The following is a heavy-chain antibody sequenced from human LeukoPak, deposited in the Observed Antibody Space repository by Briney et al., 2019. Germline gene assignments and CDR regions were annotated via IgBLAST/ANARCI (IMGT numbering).Heavy chain of an antibody. CDR2: IYSGENA. D-gene: IGHD3-22*01. V-gene: IGHV3-53*01. CDR3: ARDATSGYHDD. J-gene: IGHJ4*02. Sequence: GGSLRLSCAASGFTVTSNYMSWVRQAPGKGLEWVSVIYSGENAYYADSVRGRFTISRDSSKSTLYLQMHSLRAEDTATYYCARDATSGYHDDWGQGTLVTVAS. CDR1: GFTVTSNY.